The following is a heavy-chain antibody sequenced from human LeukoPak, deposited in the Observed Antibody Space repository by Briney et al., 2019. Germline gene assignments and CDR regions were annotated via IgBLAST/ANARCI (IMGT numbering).Heavy chain of an antibody. D-gene: IGHD2-8*01. Sequence: QPGGSLRLSCAPSGFTFRSYWMHWVRQAPGKGLVWVSRINSDGSSTSYADSVKGRFTISRDNAKNTLYLQMNSLRAEDTAVYHCERDRGGGVFNIWAKGKMATV. CDR1: GFTFRSYW. V-gene: IGHV3-74*01. CDR2: INSDGSST. J-gene: IGHJ3*02. CDR3: ERDRGGGVFNI.